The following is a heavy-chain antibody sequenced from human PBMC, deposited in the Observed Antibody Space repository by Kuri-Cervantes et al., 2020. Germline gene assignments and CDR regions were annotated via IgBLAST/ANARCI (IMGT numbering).Heavy chain of an antibody. CDR2: ISGSGGNT. J-gene: IGHJ5*02. CDR3: ASSWAGGGDWCDP. V-gene: IGHV3-23*01. CDR1: GFIFINYA. Sequence: GESLKISCAASGFIFINYAMTWVRQTEKGLEWVPGISGSGGNTYYADSVKGRFTISRDNAKNSLYLQMTSLRAEDTAVYYCASSWAGGGDWCDPWGQGTLVTVSS. D-gene: IGHD3-16*01.